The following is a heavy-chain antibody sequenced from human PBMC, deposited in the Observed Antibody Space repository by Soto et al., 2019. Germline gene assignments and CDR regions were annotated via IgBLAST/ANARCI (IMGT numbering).Heavy chain of an antibody. CDR3: AKLAAAGLGSFDY. CDR2: ISGSGGST. J-gene: IGHJ4*02. Sequence: GESLKISCAASGFTFSSYAMSWVRQAPGKGLEWVSAISGSGGSTYYADSVKGRFTISRDNSKNTLYLQMNSLRAEDTAVYYCAKLAAAGLGSFDYWGQGTLVTVSS. CDR1: GFTFSSYA. D-gene: IGHD6-13*01. V-gene: IGHV3-23*01.